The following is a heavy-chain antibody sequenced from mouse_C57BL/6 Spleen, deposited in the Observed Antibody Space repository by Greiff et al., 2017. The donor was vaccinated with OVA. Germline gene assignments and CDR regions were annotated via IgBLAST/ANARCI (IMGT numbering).Heavy chain of an antibody. CDR2: IAPSDSYT. V-gene: IGHV1-69*01. Sequence: QVQLQQPGAELVMPGASVKLSCKASGYTFTSYWMHWVKQRPGQGLEWIGEIAPSDSYTNYNQKFKGKSTLTVDKSSSTAYMQLSSLTSEDSAVYNCARGNWGSYYFDYWGQGTTLTVSS. J-gene: IGHJ2*01. CDR1: GYTFTSYW. CDR3: ARGNWGSYYFDY. D-gene: IGHD4-1*01.